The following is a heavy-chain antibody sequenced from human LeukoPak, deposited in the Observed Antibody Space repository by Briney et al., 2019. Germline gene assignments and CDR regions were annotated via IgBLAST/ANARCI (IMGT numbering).Heavy chain of an antibody. CDR1: GFTVSSNY. Sequence: PGGSLRLSCAASGFTVSSNYMSWVRQAPGRGLEWVSGISGSGDGTYYADSVKGRFTISRDNAKDSLHLQMNSLRVEDMALYFCARANYPYGRVNDAFGIWGQGTMVTVSS. V-gene: IGHV3-23*01. CDR2: ISGSGDGT. CDR3: ARANYPYGRVNDAFGI. D-gene: IGHD3-10*02. J-gene: IGHJ3*02.